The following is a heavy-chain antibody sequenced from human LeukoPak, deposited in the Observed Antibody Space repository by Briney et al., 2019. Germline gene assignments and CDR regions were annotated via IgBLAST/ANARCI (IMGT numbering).Heavy chain of an antibody. CDR3: ATLDRGYRGYDFPEYFQH. D-gene: IGHD5-12*01. J-gene: IGHJ1*01. CDR1: GFSFSSYG. V-gene: IGHV3-30*03. CDR2: ISYDGSNK. Sequence: GGSLRLSCAASGFSFSSYGMHWVRQAPGKGLEWVAVISYDGSNKYYADSVKGRFTIFRDNSKNTLYLQMSSLRAEDTAVYYCATLDRGYRGYDFPEYFQHWGQGTLVTVSS.